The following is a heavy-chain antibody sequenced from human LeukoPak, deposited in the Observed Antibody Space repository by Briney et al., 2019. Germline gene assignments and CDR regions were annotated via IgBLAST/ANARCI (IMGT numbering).Heavy chain of an antibody. CDR1: GFTFSSYA. D-gene: IGHD3-10*01. V-gene: IGHV3-30*04. CDR3: ARSTMVLVYYYYGMDV. Sequence: PGGSLRLSCAASGFTFSSYAMHWVRQAPGKGLEWVAVISYDGSNKYYADSVKGRFTISRDNSKNTLYLQMNSLRAEDTAVYYCARSTMVLVYYYYGMDVWGQGTTVTVSS. CDR2: ISYDGSNK. J-gene: IGHJ6*02.